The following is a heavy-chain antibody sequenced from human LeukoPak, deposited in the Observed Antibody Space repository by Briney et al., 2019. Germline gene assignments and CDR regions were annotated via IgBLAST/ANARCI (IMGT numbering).Heavy chain of an antibody. V-gene: IGHV3-74*01. D-gene: IGHD2-8*02. CDR3: TRVQAGRSGLMDV. Sequence: GGSLRLSCAASGFTFSTYWMHWVRQAPGKGLVWVSRINSDGSSTNYAESVKGRFTTSRDNAKNTMYLQMNSLRAEDTALYYCTRVQAGRSGLMDVWGRGTTVTVSS. J-gene: IGHJ6*02. CDR2: INSDGSST. CDR1: GFTFSTYW.